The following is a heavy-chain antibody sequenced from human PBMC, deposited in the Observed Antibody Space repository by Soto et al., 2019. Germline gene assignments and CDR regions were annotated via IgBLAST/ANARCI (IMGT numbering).Heavy chain of an antibody. CDR1: GFNFDSYG. CDR3: AKDDRSYDFLSGYDS. D-gene: IGHD3-9*01. CDR2: MSFDGNTK. V-gene: IGHV3-30*18. J-gene: IGHJ4*02. Sequence: LRLSCAASGFNFDSYGMHWVRQAPGKGLVSVAVMSFDGNTKYYEDSVKGRFTISRDNSKNTLYLQLNSLRAEDTAVYYCAKDDRSYDFLSGYDSWGVGPLVTVSA.